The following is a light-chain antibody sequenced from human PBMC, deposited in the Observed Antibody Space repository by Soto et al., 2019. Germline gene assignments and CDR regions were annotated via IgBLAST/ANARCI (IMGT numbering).Light chain of an antibody. CDR2: KAS. Sequence: DIQMTQSPSTLSASVGDRVTITCRASQSVSSWLACYQQKPGKAPNLLIDKASSLESGVPSRFSGSGSGTEFTLTISSLQPDDFETYYCQQYDSYPLTLGGGTKVEIK. CDR1: QSVSSW. V-gene: IGKV1-5*03. J-gene: IGKJ4*01. CDR3: QQYDSYPLT.